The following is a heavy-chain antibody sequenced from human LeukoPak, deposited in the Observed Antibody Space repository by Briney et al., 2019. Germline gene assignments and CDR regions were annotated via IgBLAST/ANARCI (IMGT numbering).Heavy chain of an antibody. Sequence: PGGSLRLSCAASGFTFSSYWMSWVRQAPGKGLEWVANIEQDGSEKYYVDSVKGRFTISRDNAKNSLYLQMNSLRAEDTAVYYCARGARHMRVFSSWYYLWFDPWGQGTLVTVSS. V-gene: IGHV3-7*01. CDR3: ARGARHMRVFSSWYYLWFDP. CDR1: GFTFSSYW. D-gene: IGHD6-13*01. J-gene: IGHJ5*02. CDR2: IEQDGSEK.